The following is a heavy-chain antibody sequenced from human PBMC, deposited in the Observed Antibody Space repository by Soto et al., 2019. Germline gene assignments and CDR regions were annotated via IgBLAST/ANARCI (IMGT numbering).Heavy chain of an antibody. J-gene: IGHJ4*02. CDR1: GFTFSSYG. CDR3: ANLHDILTGPHKYYFDY. CDR2: ISYDGRNK. D-gene: IGHD3-9*01. Sequence: QVQLVESGGGVVQPGRSLRLSCAASGFTFSSYGMHWVRQAPGKGLEWGAVISYDGRNKYYADSVKGRFTISRDNSKNTLYLQMNSLRAEDTAVYYCANLHDILTGPHKYYFDYWGQGTLDTVSS. V-gene: IGHV3-30*18.